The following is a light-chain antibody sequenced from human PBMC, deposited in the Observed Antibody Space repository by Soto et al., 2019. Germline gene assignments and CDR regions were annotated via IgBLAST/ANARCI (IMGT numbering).Light chain of an antibody. V-gene: IGKV3-20*01. CDR1: QSVSNNY. Sequence: EIVLTQSPGTLSLSPVERATLSCRASQSVSNNYLAWYQQKPGQAPRLLIYGASNRATGIPDRFSGSGSGTDFTLTISRLEPEDFAVHYCQQYGSSGTFGQGTKVDIK. J-gene: IGKJ1*01. CDR2: GAS. CDR3: QQYGSSGT.